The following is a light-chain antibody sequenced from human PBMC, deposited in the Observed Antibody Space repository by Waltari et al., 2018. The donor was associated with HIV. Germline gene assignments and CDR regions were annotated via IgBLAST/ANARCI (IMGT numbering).Light chain of an antibody. Sequence: VMTQSPATLSVSPGERATLPSRARQSVSSNLAWYPQKPGQAPRLLIYGASTRATGIPARFSGSGSGTEFTLTIGSLQSEDFAIYYCQQYSNWLTFGGGTKVEIK. CDR2: GAS. CDR1: QSVSSN. V-gene: IGKV3-15*01. CDR3: QQYSNWLT. J-gene: IGKJ4*01.